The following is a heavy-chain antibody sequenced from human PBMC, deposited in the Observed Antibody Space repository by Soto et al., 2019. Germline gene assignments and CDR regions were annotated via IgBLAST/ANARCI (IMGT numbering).Heavy chain of an antibody. V-gene: IGHV4-59*01. CDR1: GGSISSYY. CDR2: IYYSGST. J-gene: IGHJ5*02. Sequence: PSETLSLTCTVSGGSISSYYWSWIRQPPGKGLEWIGYIYYSGSTNYNPSLKSRVTISVDTSKNQFSLKLSSVTAADTAVYYCARDSPHHQNNWFDPWGQGTLVTVSS. CDR3: ARDSPHHQNNWFDP.